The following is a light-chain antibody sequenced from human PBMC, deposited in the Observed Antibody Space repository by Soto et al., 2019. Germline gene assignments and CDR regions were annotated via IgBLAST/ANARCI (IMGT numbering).Light chain of an antibody. CDR3: HEYRHSVGL. CDR1: QIFKSIY. Sequence: EIVLTQSPGTLSLSPGERATLSCRASQIFKSIYLAWYRHKPGQPPRLLIDGASNRDTGVPDRFSGSGSGTDFTLTISRLQPDDFAVYYCHEYRHSVGLFGGGTKVEIK. V-gene: IGKV3-20*01. J-gene: IGKJ4*02. CDR2: GAS.